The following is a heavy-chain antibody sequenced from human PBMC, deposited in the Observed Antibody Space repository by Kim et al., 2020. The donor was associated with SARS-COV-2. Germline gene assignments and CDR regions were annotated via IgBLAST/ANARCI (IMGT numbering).Heavy chain of an antibody. CDR1: GYTFTSYG. D-gene: IGHD5-12*01. CDR2: ISVYNGNT. V-gene: IGHV1-18*04. Sequence: ASVKVSCKASGYTFTSYGISWVRQAPGQGLEWMGWISVYNGNTNYAQNVQGRVTMTTDTSTSTVYMELRSLRSDDTAVYYCARDRAGYSASGVNWFDPWGQGTLVTVSS. J-gene: IGHJ5*02. CDR3: ARDRAGYSASGVNWFDP.